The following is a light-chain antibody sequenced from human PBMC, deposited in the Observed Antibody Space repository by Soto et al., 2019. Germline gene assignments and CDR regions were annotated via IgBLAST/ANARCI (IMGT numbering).Light chain of an antibody. J-gene: IGKJ1*01. V-gene: IGKV1-39*01. CDR3: QQSSNIPWT. Sequence: DIQMTQSPSSLSASVGDSVTITCRTSQHVDRYLSWYQQIPGRAPKLLIYSASSLVSGVPPRFRGSASGTEFTLSISSLQREDFATYFCQQSSNIPWTFGQATKVEMK. CDR1: QHVDRY. CDR2: SAS.